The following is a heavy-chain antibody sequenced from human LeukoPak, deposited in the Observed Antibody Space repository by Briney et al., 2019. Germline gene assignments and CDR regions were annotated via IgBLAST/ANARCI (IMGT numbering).Heavy chain of an antibody. J-gene: IGHJ5*02. CDR1: GFTFSGSD. Sequence: GGSLTLSCAASGFTFSGSDMHWVRQPPGKGLEWVGRIKSKANSYATAYAASVKGRFTISIDDSKNTAYLQVNSLQTEDTPVYYCTSYSSSWDRFDPWGQGTLVTVSS. D-gene: IGHD6-13*01. V-gene: IGHV3-73*01. CDR2: IKSKANSYAT. CDR3: TSYSSSWDRFDP.